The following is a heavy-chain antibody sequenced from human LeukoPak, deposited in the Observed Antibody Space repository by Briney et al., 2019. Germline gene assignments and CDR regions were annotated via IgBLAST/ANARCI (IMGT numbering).Heavy chain of an antibody. D-gene: IGHD3-22*01. V-gene: IGHV3-23*01. CDR2: ISGSGDNT. J-gene: IGHJ3*02. CDR3: AKDLLQPFFFDSSGYYSDAFGM. CDR1: EFTFSNFA. Sequence: GGSLRLSCAASEFTFSNFAMSWGRQAPGKGLEWVSTISGSGDNTYYADSVKGRFTISRDNSKNTMSLHMNTLRAEGTAVYYCAKDLLQPFFFDSSGYYSDAFGMWGQGKMVTVSP.